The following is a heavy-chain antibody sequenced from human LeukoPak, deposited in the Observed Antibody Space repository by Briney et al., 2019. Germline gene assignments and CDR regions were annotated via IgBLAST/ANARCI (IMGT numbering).Heavy chain of an antibody. Sequence: GESLKISCQGSEYSFATYWIAWLRQMPGKGLEWMGIIYPSDSDTRYSPAFQGQVTISADKSIKTAYLQWSSLKASDTAMYYCARPLQGIVGATGFDYWGQGTLVTVSS. CDR2: IYPSDSDT. CDR3: ARPLQGIVGATGFDY. V-gene: IGHV5-51*01. D-gene: IGHD1-26*01. CDR1: EYSFATYW. J-gene: IGHJ4*02.